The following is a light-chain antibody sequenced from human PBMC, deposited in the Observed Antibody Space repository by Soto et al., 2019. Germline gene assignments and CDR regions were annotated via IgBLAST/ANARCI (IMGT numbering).Light chain of an antibody. CDR2: EVS. V-gene: IGLV2-14*01. J-gene: IGLJ3*02. Sequence: QSALTQPASVSGSPGQSSTISCTGTSSDVGGYNYVSWYQQHPGKAPKLMIYEVSNRPSGVSNRFSGSKSGNTASLTISGLQAEDEDDYYCSSYTSSSTRVFGGGTTLTVL. CDR3: SSYTSSSTRV. CDR1: SSDVGGYNY.